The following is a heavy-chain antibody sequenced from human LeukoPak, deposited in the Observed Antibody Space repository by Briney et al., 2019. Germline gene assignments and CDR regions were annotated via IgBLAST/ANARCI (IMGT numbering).Heavy chain of an antibody. Sequence: SETLSLTCTVSGGSISSSSYYWGWIRRPPGKGLEWIGSIYYSGSTYYNPSLKSRVTISVDTSKNQFSLKLSSVTAADTAVYYCARHAGLGDFWSGYFDEGNWFDPWGQGTLVTVSS. CDR1: GGSISSSSYY. V-gene: IGHV4-39*01. D-gene: IGHD3-3*01. CDR3: ARHAGLGDFWSGYFDEGNWFDP. J-gene: IGHJ5*02. CDR2: IYYSGST.